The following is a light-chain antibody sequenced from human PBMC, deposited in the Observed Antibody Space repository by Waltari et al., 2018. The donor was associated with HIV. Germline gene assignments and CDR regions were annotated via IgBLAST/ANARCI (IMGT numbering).Light chain of an antibody. Sequence: QPVLPQPPSASGTPGPGVTISCVGDSSNIGSTYVYWYQQPPGTAPKDRIYRNNRRPSGVPDRFSGSKSGASASLTISGLRSADEAVYFCATRDGSLKVFGGGTKLTVL. V-gene: IGLV1-47*01. CDR3: ATRDGSLKV. J-gene: IGLJ3*02. CDR1: SSNIGSTY. CDR2: RNN.